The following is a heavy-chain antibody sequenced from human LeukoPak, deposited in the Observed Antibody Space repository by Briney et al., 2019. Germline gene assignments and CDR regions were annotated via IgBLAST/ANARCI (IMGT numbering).Heavy chain of an antibody. V-gene: IGHV3-7*01. J-gene: IGHJ5*02. Sequence: RRSLRLSCEGSGFTFNKFWINWVRHVPRGGLGWVANISPDGSVRKYVDSVKGRFAISRDNAQNSVSLHMSSLSPDDTAIYYCARVISFGDTSDPRGQGTHVIVSS. D-gene: IGHD3-10*01. CDR1: GFTFNKFW. CDR3: ARVISFGDTSDP. CDR2: ISPDGSVR.